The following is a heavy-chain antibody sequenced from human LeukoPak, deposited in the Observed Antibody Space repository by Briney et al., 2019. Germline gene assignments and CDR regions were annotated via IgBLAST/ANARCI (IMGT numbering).Heavy chain of an antibody. D-gene: IGHD1-26*01. CDR1: GSTVTDLS. CDR3: ASQQGGSFAFDD. Sequence: ASVKVSCKVSGSTVTDLSIHWVRQAPGKGLQWMGSFDLEDGETFYEENFEGRVTMTEDSSTDTAYMELSSLRTDDTAMYYCASQQGGSFAFDDWGQGTLVTASS. J-gene: IGHJ4*02. V-gene: IGHV1-24*01. CDR2: FDLEDGET.